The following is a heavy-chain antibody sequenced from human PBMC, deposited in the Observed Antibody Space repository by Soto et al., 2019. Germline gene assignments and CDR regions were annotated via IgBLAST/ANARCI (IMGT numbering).Heavy chain of an antibody. J-gene: IGHJ6*02. CDR1: GDMFDIYT. CDR2: IVPRSAKS. V-gene: IGHV1-69*12. Sequence: QVQLVQSGAEVKKPGSSVRVSCTASGDMFDIYTITWMRQAPGRGLEWVGGIVPRSAKSNYAQKFEGRVTITADESTSTAYVELSSLRSEDTAVYYCAREGLVLVPTTVNSDYYYYAMDVWGQGTTVTVSS. D-gene: IGHD2-2*01. CDR3: AREGLVLVPTTVNSDYYYYAMDV.